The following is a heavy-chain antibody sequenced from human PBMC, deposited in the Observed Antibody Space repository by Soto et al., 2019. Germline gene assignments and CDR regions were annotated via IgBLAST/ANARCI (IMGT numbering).Heavy chain of an antibody. D-gene: IGHD2-21*02. Sequence: QVQLVQSGAEVRQPGASVKVSCRPSGYTFNTYYLHWLRQAPGQALEWMGVIHPSGGGTTYAQKFLGRVTVTRDTSTTTVFMELSSLRSDDTAVYYCARGGHIAVVTASVDNWGQGTLVTVSS. V-gene: IGHV1-46*02. CDR1: GYTFNTYY. J-gene: IGHJ4*02. CDR3: ARGGHIAVVTASVDN. CDR2: IHPSGGGT.